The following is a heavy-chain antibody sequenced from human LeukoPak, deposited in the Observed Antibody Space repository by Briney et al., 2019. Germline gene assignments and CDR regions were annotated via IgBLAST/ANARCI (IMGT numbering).Heavy chain of an antibody. Sequence: SETLSLTCTVSGGSISSYYWNWIRQPAGKGLEWVGRVYTSGSTNYNPSLKSRVTMSLDPSNNLFSLRVTSVTAADTAVYYSATTHGYDIFSYWGQGTLVTVAS. J-gene: IGHJ4*02. CDR2: VYTSGST. CDR1: GGSISSYY. D-gene: IGHD3-9*01. V-gene: IGHV4-4*07. CDR3: ATTHGYDIFSY.